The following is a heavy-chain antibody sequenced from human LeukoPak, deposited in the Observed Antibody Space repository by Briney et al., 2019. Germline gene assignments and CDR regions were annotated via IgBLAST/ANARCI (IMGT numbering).Heavy chain of an antibody. Sequence: EASVKVSCKASGYTFTSYYMHWVRQAPGQGLEWMGIINPSGGSTSYAQKFQGRVTMTRDTSTSTVYMELSSLRSEDTAVYYCARDPSMPGSGWYPNAYFDYWGQGTLVTVSS. D-gene: IGHD6-19*01. J-gene: IGHJ4*02. CDR3: ARDPSMPGSGWYPNAYFDY. CDR1: GYTFTSYY. V-gene: IGHV1-46*01. CDR2: INPSGGST.